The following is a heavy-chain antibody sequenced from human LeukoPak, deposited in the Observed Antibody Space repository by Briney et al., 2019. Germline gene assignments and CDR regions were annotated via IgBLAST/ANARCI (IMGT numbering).Heavy chain of an antibody. Sequence: SETLSLRCAVSGGCIGSGGYSWSWIRQPPGKGLEWIGYIYHSGSTYYNPSLKSRVTISVDRSKNQFSLKLSSVTAADTAVYYCARGHSGPYYFDYWGQGTLVTVSS. CDR3: ARGHSGPYYFDY. D-gene: IGHD5-12*01. J-gene: IGHJ4*02. CDR2: IYHSGST. CDR1: GGCIGSGGYS. V-gene: IGHV4-30-2*01.